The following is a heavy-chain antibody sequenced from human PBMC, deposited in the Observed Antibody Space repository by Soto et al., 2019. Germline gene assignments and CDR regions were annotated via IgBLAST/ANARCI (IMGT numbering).Heavy chain of an antibody. D-gene: IGHD5-12*01. CDR1: GFTFSSYG. J-gene: IGHJ6*02. CDR3: ARVSGADIVATITSYSYYGMDL. CDR2: IWYDGSNK. Sequence: VGSLRLSCAASGFTFSSYGMHWVRQAPGKGLEWVAVIWYDGSNKYYADSVKGRFTISRDNSKNTLYLQMNSLRAEDTAVYYCARVSGADIVATITSYSYYGMDLWGQGTLVTVSS. V-gene: IGHV3-33*01.